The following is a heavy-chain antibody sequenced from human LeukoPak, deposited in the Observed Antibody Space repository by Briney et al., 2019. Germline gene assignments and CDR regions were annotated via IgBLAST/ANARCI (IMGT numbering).Heavy chain of an antibody. CDR2: ISGSGGST. Sequence: GGSLRLSCAASGFTFSSYAMSWVRQAPGKGLEWVSAISGSGGSTYYADSVKGRFTISRDNSKNTLYLQMNSLRAEDTAVYYCARSGGSSSWYGFDYWGQGTLVTVSS. CDR3: ARSGGSSSWYGFDY. D-gene: IGHD6-13*01. CDR1: GFTFSSYA. J-gene: IGHJ4*02. V-gene: IGHV3-23*01.